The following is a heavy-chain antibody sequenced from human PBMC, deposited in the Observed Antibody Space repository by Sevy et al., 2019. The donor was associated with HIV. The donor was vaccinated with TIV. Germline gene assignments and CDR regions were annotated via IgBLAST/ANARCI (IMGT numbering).Heavy chain of an antibody. D-gene: IGHD1-26*01. CDR3: ASENAWGRGYS. CDR2: IYYNGNT. J-gene: IGHJ4*02. Sequence: SETLSLTCTVSGGSITSLYWGWIRQPPGKGLEWIANIYYNGNTNYNPSLKSRVTISLDTSKNQFSLRLSSVTAADTAIYYCASENAWGRGYSSGQGTLVTVSS. CDR1: GGSITSLY. V-gene: IGHV4-59*08.